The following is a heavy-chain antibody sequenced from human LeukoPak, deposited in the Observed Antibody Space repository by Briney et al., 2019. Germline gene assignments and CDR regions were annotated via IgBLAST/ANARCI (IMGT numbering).Heavy chain of an antibody. CDR2: INSDGSYI. CDR3: ARDYYSGMDV. V-gene: IGHV3-74*01. CDR1: GFTFSRYQ. J-gene: IGHJ6*02. Sequence: PGGSLRLSCAASGFTFSRYQMHWVRQAPGKGLVWVSRINSDGSYISYADSVKGRFTISRDNAKNTLFLRMNSLRPEDTAVYNCARDYYSGMDVWGQGTTVTVSS.